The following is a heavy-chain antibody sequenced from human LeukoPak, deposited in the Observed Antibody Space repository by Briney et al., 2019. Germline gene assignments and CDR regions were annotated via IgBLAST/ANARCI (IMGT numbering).Heavy chain of an antibody. Sequence: GESLKISCKGSGYSFTSYWIGWVRQMPGKGLEWMGIIYPGDSDTRYSPSFQGQVTISADKSISTAYLQWSSLKASDTAMYYCARHRTYYDFWSGYANWFDPWGQGTLVTVSS. CDR1: GYSFTSYW. V-gene: IGHV5-51*01. J-gene: IGHJ5*02. CDR3: ARHRTYYDFWSGYANWFDP. CDR2: IYPGDSDT. D-gene: IGHD3-3*01.